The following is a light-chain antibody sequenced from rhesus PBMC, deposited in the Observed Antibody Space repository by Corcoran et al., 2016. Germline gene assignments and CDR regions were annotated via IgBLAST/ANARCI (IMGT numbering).Light chain of an antibody. Sequence: DIQMTQSPSSLSASVGDRVTITCRASQGITNDLAWYQQKPGETPKLLIYEAFSLQSGIPSRLSGSGSGTDFTLTTSSLQSEDFATYYCQHYYSTPPTFGQGTKVEIK. J-gene: IGKJ1*01. CDR3: QHYYSTPPT. CDR1: QGITND. CDR2: EAF. V-gene: IGKV1-25*01.